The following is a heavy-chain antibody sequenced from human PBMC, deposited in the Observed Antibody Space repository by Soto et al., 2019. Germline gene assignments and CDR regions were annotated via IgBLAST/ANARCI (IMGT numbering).Heavy chain of an antibody. CDR3: ARMSVVVVAAMMDV. Sequence: SSETLSLTCTVSGSSISSYYWSWIRQPPGKGLEWIGYIYYSGSTNYNPSLKSRVTISVDTSKNQFSLKLSSVTAADTAVYYCARMSVVVVAAMMDVWGKGTTVTVSS. CDR1: GSSISSYY. V-gene: IGHV4-59*08. J-gene: IGHJ6*04. CDR2: IYYSGST. D-gene: IGHD2-15*01.